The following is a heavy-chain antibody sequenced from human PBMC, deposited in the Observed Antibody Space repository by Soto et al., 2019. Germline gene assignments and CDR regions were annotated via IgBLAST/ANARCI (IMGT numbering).Heavy chain of an antibody. V-gene: IGHV6-1*01. D-gene: IGHD1-26*01. Sequence: SQTLSLTCAICGDSVSNNGATWNWIRQSPSRGLEWLGRAYYRSRWQYDYATSVRSRITINLDTSKNQFSLQLSSVTPEDTAVYYCARDPPDFNSGFDSWGQGSLVTVSS. CDR2: AYYRSRWQY. J-gene: IGHJ4*02. CDR1: GDSVSNNGAT. CDR3: ARDPPDFNSGFDS.